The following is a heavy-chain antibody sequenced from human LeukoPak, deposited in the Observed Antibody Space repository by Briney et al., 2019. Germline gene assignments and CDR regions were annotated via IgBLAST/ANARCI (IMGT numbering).Heavy chain of an antibody. CDR2: ISAYNGNT. J-gene: IGHJ5*02. V-gene: IGHV1-18*01. D-gene: IGHD5-18*01. CDR3: ARGGLYSYGKGRWFDP. CDR1: GHTFTSYG. Sequence: ASGKVSCKASGHTFTSYGISWVRQAPGQGLEWMGWISAYNGNTNYAQKLQGRVTTTTDTSTSTAYMELRSLRSDDTAVYYCARGGLYSYGKGRWFDPWGQGTLVTVSS.